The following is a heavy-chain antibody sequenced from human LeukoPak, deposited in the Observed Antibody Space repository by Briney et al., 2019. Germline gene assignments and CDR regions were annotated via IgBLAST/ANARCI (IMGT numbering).Heavy chain of an antibody. Sequence: PGGSLRLSCAASGFTFSSYEMNWVRQAPGKGLEWVSYISSSGSTIYYADSVKGRFTISRDNAKNSLYLQMNSLRAEDTAVYYCARESMLQWFGDRTGINRFDPWGQGTLVTVSS. CDR1: GFTFSSYE. CDR3: ARESMLQWFGDRTGINRFDP. CDR2: ISSSGSTI. J-gene: IGHJ5*02. V-gene: IGHV3-48*03. D-gene: IGHD3-10*01.